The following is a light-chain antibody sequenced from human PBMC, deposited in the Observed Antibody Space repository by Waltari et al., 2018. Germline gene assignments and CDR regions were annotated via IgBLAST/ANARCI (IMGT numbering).Light chain of an antibody. CDR2: GAS. CDR3: QHYVRLPVT. J-gene: IGKJ1*01. CDR1: QSVGRT. V-gene: IGKV3-20*01. Sequence: EIVLTQSPGTLSLSPGERATLSCRTSQSVGRTLSWYPQKPGQAPSLLIYGASIRATGIPDRFSGSGSGTDFSLTISRLEPEDFAVYYCQHYVRLPVTFGQGTKVEIK.